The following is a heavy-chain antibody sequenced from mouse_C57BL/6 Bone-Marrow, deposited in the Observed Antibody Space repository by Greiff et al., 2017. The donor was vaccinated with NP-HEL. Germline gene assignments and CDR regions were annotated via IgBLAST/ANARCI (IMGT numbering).Heavy chain of an antibody. CDR1: GYSITSGYD. D-gene: IGHD1-1*01. V-gene: IGHV3-1*01. CDR2: ISYSGST. Sequence: EVKLMESGPGIVHPSQSLSLTCTVTGYSITSGYDWHWIRHFPGNKLEWMGYISYSGSTNYNPSLKSRISITHDTSKNHFFLKLNSVTTEDTATYYCARGPHYYGSSPYFDYWGQGTTLTVSS. J-gene: IGHJ2*01. CDR3: ARGPHYYGSSPYFDY.